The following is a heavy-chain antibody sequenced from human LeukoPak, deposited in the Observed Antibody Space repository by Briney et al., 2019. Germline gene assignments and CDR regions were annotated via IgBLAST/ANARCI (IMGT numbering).Heavy chain of an antibody. CDR3: ARGHTAVTRHFDF. Sequence: GGSLRLSCEASGFTFTTYSMTWVRQAPGKGLEWVSIISSGSSAIFSADALKGRFTISRDDAKNLLYLDMNSLRAEDTAVYYCARGHTAVTRHFDFWGQGTPVTVSS. J-gene: IGHJ4*02. V-gene: IGHV3-21*01. D-gene: IGHD4-17*01. CDR2: ISSGSSAI. CDR1: GFTFTTYS.